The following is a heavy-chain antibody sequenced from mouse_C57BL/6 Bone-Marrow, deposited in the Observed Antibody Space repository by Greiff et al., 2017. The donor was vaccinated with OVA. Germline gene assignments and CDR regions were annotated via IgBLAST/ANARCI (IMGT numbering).Heavy chain of an antibody. CDR1: GYTFTSYW. CDR2: IYPGNSDT. V-gene: IGHV1-5*01. CDR3: LLWLRRSFLAMDY. Sequence: EVQLQQSGTVLARPGASVKMSCKTSGYTFTSYWMHWVKQRPGQGLEWIGAIYPGNSDTSYNQKFKGKAKLTAVTSASTAYMELSSLTNEDSAVYYCLLWLRRSFLAMDYWGQGTSVTVSS. D-gene: IGHD2-2*01. J-gene: IGHJ4*01.